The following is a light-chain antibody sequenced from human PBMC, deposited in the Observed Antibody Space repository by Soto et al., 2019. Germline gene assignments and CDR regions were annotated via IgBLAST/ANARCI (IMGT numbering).Light chain of an antibody. CDR3: QSYDSSLSHVV. V-gene: IGLV1-40*01. J-gene: IGLJ2*01. CDR2: GNF. Sequence: QPVLTQPPSVSGAPGQRVTLSCTGSSSNIGAGYDVHWYQQLPGTAPKLLIFGNFNRPSGVPDRFSGSKSDTSASLAITGLQAEDEADYYCQSYDSSLSHVVFGGGTKLTVL. CDR1: SSNIGAGYD.